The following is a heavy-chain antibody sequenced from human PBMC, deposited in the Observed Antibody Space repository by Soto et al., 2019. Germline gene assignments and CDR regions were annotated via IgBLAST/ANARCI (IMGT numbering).Heavy chain of an antibody. Sequence: ASSGDTFDNSAIDGAFQAPGKGLECVSSIPGSGHSTYHADSVKGRFTISRDNSKNTLYLQMNSLRAADTAVYYCARYCSGGSCYFFDQWGHGTLVTVSP. V-gene: IGHV3-23*01. CDR2: IPGSGHST. J-gene: IGHJ4*01. CDR3: ARYCSGGSCYFFDQ. CDR1: GDTFDNSA. D-gene: IGHD2-15*01.